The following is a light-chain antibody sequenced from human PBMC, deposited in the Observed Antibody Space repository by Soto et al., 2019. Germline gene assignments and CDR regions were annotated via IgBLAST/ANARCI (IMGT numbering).Light chain of an antibody. J-gene: IGKJ1*01. CDR1: QSVSSSY. Sequence: EIVLPQSHGTLSLSPGERATLSCRASQSVSSSYLAWYQQKPGQAPRLLIYGASTRATGIPARFSGSGSGTEFTLTISSLQSEDFAVYYCQQYGSSGTFGQGTKVDIK. V-gene: IGKV3-20*01. CDR3: QQYGSSGT. CDR2: GAS.